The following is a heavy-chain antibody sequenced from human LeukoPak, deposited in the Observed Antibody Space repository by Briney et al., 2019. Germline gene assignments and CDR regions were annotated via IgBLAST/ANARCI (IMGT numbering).Heavy chain of an antibody. Sequence: GGSLRLSCAASGFTFSRNAIHWVRQGPGRGLEWVSYIAHHGSNKYYADSVKGRFTISRDNSKRTLYLQMNSLRADDTAVYYCAKDGSWSCTDWGQGTLVTVSS. J-gene: IGHJ4*02. D-gene: IGHD2-8*02. CDR3: AKDGSWSCTD. CDR2: IAHHGSNK. CDR1: GFTFSRNA. V-gene: IGHV3-30*02.